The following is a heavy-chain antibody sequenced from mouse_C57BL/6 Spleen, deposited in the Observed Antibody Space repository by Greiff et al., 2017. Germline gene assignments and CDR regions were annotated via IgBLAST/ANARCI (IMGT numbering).Heavy chain of an antibody. D-gene: IGHD1-1*01. CDR1: GFTFSSYA. CDR2: ISSGGDYI. V-gene: IGHV5-9-1*02. Sequence: DVQLVESGEGLVKPGGSLKLSCAASGFTFSSYAMSWVRQTPEKRLEWVAYISSGGDYIYYADTVKGRFTISRDNARNTLYLQMSSLKSEDTAMYYCTRGAYYPGYFDYWGQGTTLTVSS. J-gene: IGHJ2*01. CDR3: TRGAYYPGYFDY.